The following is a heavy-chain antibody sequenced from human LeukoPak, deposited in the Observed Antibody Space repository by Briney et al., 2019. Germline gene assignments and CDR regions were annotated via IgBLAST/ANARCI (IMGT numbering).Heavy chain of an antibody. J-gene: IGHJ4*02. Sequence: GASVKVSCKASGYTFTSYGISWVRQAPGQGLEWMGIINPSGGSTSYAQKFQGRVTMTRDTSTSTVYMELSSLRSEDTAVYYCARLRLDGDYVDYWGQGTLVTVSS. CDR1: GYTFTSYG. D-gene: IGHD3/OR15-3a*01. CDR2: INPSGGST. V-gene: IGHV1-46*01. CDR3: ARLRLDGDYVDY.